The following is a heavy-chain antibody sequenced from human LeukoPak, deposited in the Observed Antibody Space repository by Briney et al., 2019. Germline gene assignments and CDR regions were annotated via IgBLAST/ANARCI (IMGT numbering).Heavy chain of an antibody. CDR3: ASHRGPDNSRYRTLDY. J-gene: IGHJ4*02. CDR2: IKYDGNEE. D-gene: IGHD2/OR15-2a*01. CDR1: GFTFSSYW. Sequence: GGSLRLSCAASGFTFSSYWMSWLRQAPGKGLEWVANIKYDGNEEYYVDSVKGRFTISRDNAKNSLYLQLNSLRAEDTAVYYCASHRGPDNSRYRTLDYWGQGTLVTVSS. V-gene: IGHV3-7*01.